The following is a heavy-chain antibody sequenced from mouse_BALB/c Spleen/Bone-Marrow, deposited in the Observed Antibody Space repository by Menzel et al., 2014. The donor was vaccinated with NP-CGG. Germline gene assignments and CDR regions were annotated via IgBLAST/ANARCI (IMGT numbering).Heavy chain of an antibody. V-gene: IGHV7-3*02. CDR1: GFTFTDYY. Sequence: EVKVVESGGGLVQPGGSLRLSCATSGFTFTDYYMSWVRQPPGKALEWLGFIRNKANGYTTEYSASVKGRFTISRDNSQSILYLQMNTLRAEDRATYYCARDDYGRGYWGQGTTLTVSS. CDR3: ARDDYGRGY. D-gene: IGHD1-1*01. J-gene: IGHJ2*01. CDR2: IRNKANGYTT.